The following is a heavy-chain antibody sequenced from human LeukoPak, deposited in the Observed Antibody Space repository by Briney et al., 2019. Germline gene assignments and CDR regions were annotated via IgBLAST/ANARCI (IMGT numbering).Heavy chain of an antibody. Sequence: PGGSLRLSCAASGFIFSNYNMNWFRQTPGKGLEGLSYISSSSGTIYYADSVKGRFTISGDNAKTSLYLQMNSLRAEDTAVYYCARALGYSYGYAVDYWGQGTLVTVSS. J-gene: IGHJ4*02. V-gene: IGHV3-48*01. CDR3: ARALGYSYGYAVDY. CDR1: GFIFSNYN. CDR2: ISSSSGTI. D-gene: IGHD5-18*01.